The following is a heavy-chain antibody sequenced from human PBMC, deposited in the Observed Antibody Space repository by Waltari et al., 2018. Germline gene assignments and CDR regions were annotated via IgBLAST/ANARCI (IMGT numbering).Heavy chain of an antibody. Sequence: EVQLVESGGGLIQPGGSLRLSCAASGFTVSSNYMSWVRQAPGKGLEWVSVIYGGGSNYYADSVKGRFTISRDNSKNTLYLQMNSLRAEDTAVYYCARAGSYTNYYYYYGMDVWGQGTTVTVSS. V-gene: IGHV3-53*01. CDR2: IYGGGSN. CDR1: GFTVSSNY. J-gene: IGHJ6*02. D-gene: IGHD3-10*01. CDR3: ARAGSYTNYYYYYGMDV.